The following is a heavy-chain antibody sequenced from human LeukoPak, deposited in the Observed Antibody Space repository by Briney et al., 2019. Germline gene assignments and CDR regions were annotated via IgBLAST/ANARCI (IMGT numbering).Heavy chain of an antibody. D-gene: IGHD6-6*01. Sequence: ASVKVSCEASGYTFTSYGISWVRQTPGQGLEWMGWISAYNGNTNYAQKLQGRVTVTTDTSTSTAYMELRSLRSDDTAVYYCARGMEGQLVAWGIDYWGQGTLVTVSS. CDR2: ISAYNGNT. V-gene: IGHV1-18*01. CDR1: GYTFTSYG. CDR3: ARGMEGQLVAWGIDY. J-gene: IGHJ4*02.